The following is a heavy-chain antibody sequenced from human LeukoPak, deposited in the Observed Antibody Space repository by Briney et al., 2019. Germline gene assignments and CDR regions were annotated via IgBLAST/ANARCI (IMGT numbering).Heavy chain of an antibody. CDR3: ARRGAVAGTHGY. Sequence: ASVKVSCKASGYTFTSYDINWVRRATGQGLEWMGWMNPNSGNTGYAQKFQGRVTMTRNTSISTAYMELSSLRSEDTAVYYCARRGAVAGTHGYWGQGTLVTVSS. J-gene: IGHJ4*02. CDR1: GYTFTSYD. D-gene: IGHD6-19*01. CDR2: MNPNSGNT. V-gene: IGHV1-8*01.